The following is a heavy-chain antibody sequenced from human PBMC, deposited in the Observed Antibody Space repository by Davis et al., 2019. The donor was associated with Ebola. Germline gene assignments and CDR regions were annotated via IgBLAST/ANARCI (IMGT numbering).Heavy chain of an antibody. CDR3: ARTTPGAAPSLDY. CDR2: IYYSGST. Sequence: MPSETLSLTCTVSGGSISSSSYYWGWIRQPPGKGLEWIGSIYYSGSTYYNPSLKSRVTISVDTSKNQFSLKLSSVTAADTAVYYCARTTPGAAPSLDYWGQGTLVTVSS. J-gene: IGHJ4*02. V-gene: IGHV4-39*07. D-gene: IGHD6-13*01. CDR1: GGSISSSSYY.